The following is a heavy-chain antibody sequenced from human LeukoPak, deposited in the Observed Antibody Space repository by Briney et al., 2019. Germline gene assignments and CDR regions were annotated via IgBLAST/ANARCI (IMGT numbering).Heavy chain of an antibody. V-gene: IGHV3-23*01. CDR3: AKATLGYYYDSSGPIHLFDY. D-gene: IGHD3-22*01. Sequence: GGSLRLSCAASGLTFSSYGMSWVRQAPGKGLEWVSAISGSGGSTYYADSVKGRFTISRDNSKNTLYLQMNSLRAEDTAVYYCAKATLGYYYDSSGPIHLFDYWGQGTLVTVSS. CDR2: ISGSGGST. J-gene: IGHJ4*02. CDR1: GLTFSSYG.